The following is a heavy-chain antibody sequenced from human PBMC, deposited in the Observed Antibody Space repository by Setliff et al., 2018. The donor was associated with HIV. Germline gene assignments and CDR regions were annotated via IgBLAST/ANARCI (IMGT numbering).Heavy chain of an antibody. V-gene: IGHV4-39*01. CDR1: GGYVSSKSYY. D-gene: IGHD3-9*01. CDR2: MYYSGNT. Sequence: SETLSLTCNVSGGYVSSKSYYWAWIRQPPGKGLEWIGTMYYSGNTYYNPSLKSRVTTSVDTPKNQFSLKLNSVTAADTAVYYCAKTIGRYFDIFDNWGQGTLVTVSS. J-gene: IGHJ4*02. CDR3: AKTIGRYFDIFDN.